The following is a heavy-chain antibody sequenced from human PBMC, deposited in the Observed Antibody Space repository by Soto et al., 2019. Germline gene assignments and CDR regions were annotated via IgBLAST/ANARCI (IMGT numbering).Heavy chain of an antibody. CDR3: ARGGVERDYDFWRGYPRFAFDY. CDR1: GFTVSSHY. D-gene: IGHD3-3*01. CDR2: IYSGGST. V-gene: IGHV3-53*01. Sequence: EVQLVESGGGLIQPGGSLRLSCAASGFTVSSHYMSWVRQAPGKGLEWVSVIYSGGSTYYADSVKGRFTISRDNSKNTRYSQMNSLRAEDTAVYYCARGGVERDYDFWRGYPRFAFDYWGQGSLVTVCS. J-gene: IGHJ4*02.